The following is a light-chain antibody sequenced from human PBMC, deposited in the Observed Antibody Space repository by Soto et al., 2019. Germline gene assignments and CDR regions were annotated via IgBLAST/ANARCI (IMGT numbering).Light chain of an antibody. Sequence: ETVMTQSPATLSVSPGERPTLSCRASQSISSNLAWYQQKPGQAPRLLIYGASTRATGIPARFSGSGSGTEFTLTISSLQSEDFAVYYCQQYNNWPPQITFGQGTRLEIK. CDR2: GAS. J-gene: IGKJ5*01. CDR3: QQYNNWPPQIT. V-gene: IGKV3-15*01. CDR1: QSISSN.